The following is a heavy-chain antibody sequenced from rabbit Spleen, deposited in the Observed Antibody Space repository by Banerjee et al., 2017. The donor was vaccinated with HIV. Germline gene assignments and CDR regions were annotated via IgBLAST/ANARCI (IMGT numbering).Heavy chain of an antibody. CDR2: IDTGSSGFT. CDR3: AREKSGNQGYDL. Sequence: QSLEESGGDLVKPGASLTLTCTASGVSFSSSSYMCWVRQAPGKGLEWIACIDTGSSGFTYFATWAKGRFTISKTSSTTVTLQMTSLTVADTATYFCAREKSGNQGYDLWGQGTLVTVS. J-gene: IGHJ3*01. V-gene: IGHV1S40*01. D-gene: IGHD6-1*01. CDR1: GVSFSSSSY.